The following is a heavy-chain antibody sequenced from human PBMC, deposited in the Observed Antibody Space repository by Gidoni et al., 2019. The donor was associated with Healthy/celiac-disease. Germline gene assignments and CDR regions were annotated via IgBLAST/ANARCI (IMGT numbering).Heavy chain of an antibody. J-gene: IGHJ6*02. CDR2: INHSGST. CDR1: GGSFSGYY. D-gene: IGHD3-3*01. V-gene: IGHV4-34*01. Sequence: QVQLQQWGAGLLKPSETLSLTCAVYGGSFSGYYWSWIRQPPGKGLEWIGEINHSGSTNYNPSLKSRVTISVDTSKNQFSLKLSSVTAADTAVYYCARGARRITIFGVVISSYYYGMDVWGQGTTVTVSS. CDR3: ARGARRITIFGVVISSYYYGMDV.